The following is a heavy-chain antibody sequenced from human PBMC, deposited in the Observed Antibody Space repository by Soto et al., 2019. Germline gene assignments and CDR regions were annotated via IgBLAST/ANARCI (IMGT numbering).Heavy chain of an antibody. CDR1: GGSISSSSYY. Sequence: QLQLQESGPGLVKPSETLSLTCTVSGGSISSSSYYWGWIRQPPGKGLEWIGSIYYSGSTYYNPSLKSRVTISVDTSKNQFSLKLSSVTAADTAVYYCARVVILTGYYIGYWGQGTLVTVSS. J-gene: IGHJ4*02. CDR2: IYYSGST. CDR3: ARVVILTGYYIGY. V-gene: IGHV4-39*01. D-gene: IGHD3-9*01.